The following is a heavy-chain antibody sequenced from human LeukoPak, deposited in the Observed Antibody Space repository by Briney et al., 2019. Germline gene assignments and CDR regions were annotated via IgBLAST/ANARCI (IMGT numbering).Heavy chain of an antibody. D-gene: IGHD3-22*01. Sequence: GGSLRLSCAASGFTVSSNYMNWVRQAPGKGLEWVSVINSGDNAYYADSVKGRFTISRDNSKNMLYLQMNSLRAEDTAVYYCARSQGGTMSLRHFDLWGRGTLVTVSS. CDR2: INSGDNA. CDR1: GFTVSSNY. CDR3: ARSQGGTMSLRHFDL. J-gene: IGHJ2*01. V-gene: IGHV3-53*01.